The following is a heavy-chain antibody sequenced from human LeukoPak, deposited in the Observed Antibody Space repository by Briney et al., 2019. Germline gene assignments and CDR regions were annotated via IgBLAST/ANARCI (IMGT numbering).Heavy chain of an antibody. J-gene: IGHJ3*02. CDR2: IYPGDSDT. D-gene: IGHD4-17*01. CDR3: ARPEEHGDYVHDAFDI. Sequence: GESLKISCKGSGYSFTSYWIGWVRQVPGRGLEWMGIIYPGDSDTRYSPSFQGQVTISADKSISTAYLQWSSLKASDTAMYYCARPEEHGDYVHDAFDIWGQGTMVTVSS. V-gene: IGHV5-51*01. CDR1: GYSFTSYW.